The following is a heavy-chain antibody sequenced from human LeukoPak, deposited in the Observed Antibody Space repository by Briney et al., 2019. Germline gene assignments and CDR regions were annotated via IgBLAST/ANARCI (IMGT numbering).Heavy chain of an antibody. J-gene: IGHJ4*02. CDR3: ARWDYGDYLHFDY. CDR1: GFTFSSYE. Sequence: GGSLRLSCAASGFTFSSYEMNWVRQAPGKGLEWVSYISSSGSTIYYADSVKGRFTISRDNAKNSLYLQMNSLRAEDTAVYYCARWDYGDYLHFDYWGQGTLVTPSS. CDR2: ISSSGSTI. V-gene: IGHV3-48*03. D-gene: IGHD4-17*01.